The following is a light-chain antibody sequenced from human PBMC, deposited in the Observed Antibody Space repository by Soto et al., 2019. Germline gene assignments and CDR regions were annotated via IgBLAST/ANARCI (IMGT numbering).Light chain of an antibody. CDR1: QSVTTW. CDR3: QQYSTYWT. CDR2: KAS. V-gene: IGKV1-5*03. Sequence: DIQMTQSPSTLSASVGDRVTITCRASQSVTTWLAWYQQKPGKAPKLLIYKASSLESGVPSRFTGSGSGPEFTLTISSLQPDDFATYYSQQYSTYWTFGQGTKVEIK. J-gene: IGKJ1*01.